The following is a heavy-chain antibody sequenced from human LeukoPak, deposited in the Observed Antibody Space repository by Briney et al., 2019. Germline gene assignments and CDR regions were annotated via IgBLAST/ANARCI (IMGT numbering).Heavy chain of an antibody. V-gene: IGHV4-59*01. Sequence: SETLSLTCTVSGGSISSYYWSWIRQPPGKGLEWIGYIYYSGSTNYNPSLKSRVTISVDTSKNQFSLKLSSVTAADTAVYYCAREGVLAAADPSAYYYYYGMDVWGKGTTVTVSS. CDR3: AREGVLAAADPSAYYYYYGMDV. CDR2: IYYSGST. CDR1: GGSISSYY. J-gene: IGHJ6*04. D-gene: IGHD6-13*01.